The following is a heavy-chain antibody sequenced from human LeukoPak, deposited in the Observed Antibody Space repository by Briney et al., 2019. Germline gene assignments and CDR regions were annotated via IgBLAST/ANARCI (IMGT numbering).Heavy chain of an antibody. V-gene: IGHV4-31*11. J-gene: IGHJ4*02. CDR1: GGSISISNSNW. Sequence: SETLSLTCAVSGGSISISNSNWWSWIRQHPGKGLEWIGYIYYSGSTYYNPSPKSRVTISVDTSKDQFSLKLSSVTAADTAVYYCARAPVTTPSDSFDYWGQGTLVTVSS. CDR3: ARAPVTTPSDSFDY. D-gene: IGHD4-17*01. CDR2: IYYSGST.